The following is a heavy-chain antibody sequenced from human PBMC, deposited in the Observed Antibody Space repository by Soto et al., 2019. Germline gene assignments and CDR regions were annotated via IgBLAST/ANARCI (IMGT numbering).Heavy chain of an antibody. CDR2: LIAMLGAP. CDR1: GGTFGSHG. CDR3: ARGAMANFDY. Sequence: SVKVSCKASGGTFGSHGIAWVRQAPGQGLEWMGGLIAMLGAPTYARKVQGRATITADESLTSSYLELRSLRSEDTAVYFCARGAMANFDYWGQGTVVTVSS. D-gene: IGHD5-18*01. V-gene: IGHV1-69*13. J-gene: IGHJ4*02.